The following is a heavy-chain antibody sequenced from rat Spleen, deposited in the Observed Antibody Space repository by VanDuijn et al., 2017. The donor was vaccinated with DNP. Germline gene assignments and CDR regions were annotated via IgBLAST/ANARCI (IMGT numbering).Heavy chain of an antibody. CDR3: TRCRAALDDYVMDA. CDR1: GFTFSDYY. J-gene: IGHJ4*01. CDR2: ISDSGGFT. Sequence: EVQLVESDGGLVQPGRSLKLSCAASGFTFSDYYMAWVRQAPTKGLEWVASISDSGGFTCYRDSVKGRFTISRDNAKSTLYLQMDSLRSEDTATYYCTRCRAALDDYVMDAWGQGASVTVSS. V-gene: IGHV5-25*01. D-gene: IGHD1-2*01.